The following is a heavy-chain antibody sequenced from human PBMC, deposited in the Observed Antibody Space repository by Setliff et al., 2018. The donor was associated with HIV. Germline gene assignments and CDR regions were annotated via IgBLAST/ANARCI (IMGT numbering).Heavy chain of an antibody. V-gene: IGHV4-34*01. Sequence: PSETLSLTCTVSNGSFSGYFWHWIRQAPGRGLEWIGAVNHGGETNYNPSLESRATISADTSKRQFALALSSVTAADTAVYYCARDGPDCSSTKCYAQDYYYYGMDVWGQGTTVT. J-gene: IGHJ6*02. CDR1: NGSFSGYF. CDR2: VNHGGET. D-gene: IGHD2-2*01. CDR3: ARDGPDCSSTKCYAQDYYYYGMDV.